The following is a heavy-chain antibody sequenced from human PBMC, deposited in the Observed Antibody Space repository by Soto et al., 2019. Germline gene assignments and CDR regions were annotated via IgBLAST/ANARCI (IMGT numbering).Heavy chain of an antibody. Sequence: PGGSLRLSCAASGFTFSSYAMHWVRQAPGKGLEWVAVISYDGSNKYYADSVKGRFTISRDNSKNTLYLQMNSLRAEDTAVYYCARDTAMTIDYYYYYGMDVWGQGTTVTVSS. CDR1: GFTFSSYA. CDR3: ARDTAMTIDYYYYYGMDV. CDR2: ISYDGSNK. J-gene: IGHJ6*02. V-gene: IGHV3-30-3*01. D-gene: IGHD5-18*01.